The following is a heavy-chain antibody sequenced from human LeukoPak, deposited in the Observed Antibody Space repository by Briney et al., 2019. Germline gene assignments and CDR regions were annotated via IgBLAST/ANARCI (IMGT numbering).Heavy chain of an antibody. J-gene: IGHJ4*02. CDR2: IKQDGTQK. CDR1: GFTFTNYW. Sequence: PGGSLRLSCATSGFTFTNYWMSWVRQAPGKGLQWVANIKQDGTQKYYVDSVKGRFTISRDNAKNSLYLQMNSLRAEDTAMYYCAKLLSSAVTYWGQGTLVTVSS. D-gene: IGHD6-13*01. V-gene: IGHV3-7*05. CDR3: AKLLSSAVTY.